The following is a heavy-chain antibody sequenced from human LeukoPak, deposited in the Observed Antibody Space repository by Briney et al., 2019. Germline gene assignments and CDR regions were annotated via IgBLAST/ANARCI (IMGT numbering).Heavy chain of an antibody. CDR3: ARGAITMVRGVIGYFDY. Sequence: SETLSLTCTVSGGSISSSSYYWGWIRQPPGKGLEWIGSIYYSGSTYYNPSLKSRVTISVDTSKNQFSLKLSSVTAADTAVYYCARGAITMVRGVIGYFDYWGQGTLVTVTS. V-gene: IGHV4-39*07. CDR1: GGSISSSSYY. D-gene: IGHD3-10*01. CDR2: IYYSGST. J-gene: IGHJ4*02.